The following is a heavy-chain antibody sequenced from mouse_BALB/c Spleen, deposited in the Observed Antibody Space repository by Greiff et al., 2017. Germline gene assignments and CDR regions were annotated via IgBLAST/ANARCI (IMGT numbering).Heavy chain of an antibody. CDR2: IYPGDGDT. J-gene: IGHJ4*01. CDR3: ARRGILKDYYAMDY. D-gene: IGHD1-3*01. V-gene: IGHV1-87*01. Sequence: VKLVESGAELARPGASVKLSCKASGYTFTSYWMQWVNQRPGQGLEWIGAIYPGDGDTRYTQKFKGKATLTADKSSSTAYMQLSSLASEDSAVYYCARRGILKDYYAMDYWGQGTSVTVSS. CDR1: GYTFTSYW.